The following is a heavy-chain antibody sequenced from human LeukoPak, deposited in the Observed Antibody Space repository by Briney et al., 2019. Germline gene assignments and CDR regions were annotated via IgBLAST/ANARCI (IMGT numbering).Heavy chain of an antibody. Sequence: SSETLSLTCTVSGYSISSGYYWNWIRQPAGKGLEWIGRIYTSGSTNYNPSLKSRVTISVDTSKNQFSLKLSSVTAADTAVYYCASGSAAAGFDIWGQGTMVTVSS. D-gene: IGHD6-13*01. CDR2: IYTSGST. J-gene: IGHJ3*02. CDR1: GYSISSGYY. V-gene: IGHV4-61*02. CDR3: ASGSAAAGFDI.